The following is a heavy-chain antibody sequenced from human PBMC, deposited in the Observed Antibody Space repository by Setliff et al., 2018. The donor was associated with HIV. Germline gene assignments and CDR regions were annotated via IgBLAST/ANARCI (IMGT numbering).Heavy chain of an antibody. J-gene: IGHJ4*02. D-gene: IGHD6-13*01. Sequence: GGSLRLSCAASEFTFSSYGMHWFRQAPGKGLEWVAAISFHGINKFYVDSVKGRFTISRDNSKNTLYLQMDSLRPEDTAVYYCAKDLRGAAGCLDYWGQGTLVTVSS. CDR2: ISFHGINK. CDR3: AKDLRGAAGCLDY. CDR1: EFTFSSYG. V-gene: IGHV3-30*18.